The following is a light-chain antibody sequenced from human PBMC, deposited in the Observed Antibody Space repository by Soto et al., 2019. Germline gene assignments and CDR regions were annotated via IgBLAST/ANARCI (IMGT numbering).Light chain of an antibody. CDR1: QSVSSD. CDR2: GAS. V-gene: IGKV3-15*01. CDR3: QQYNNWPWT. J-gene: IGKJ1*01. Sequence: EIVMTQSPAPLSVSPGERATLSCRASQSVSSDLAWYHQKPGQAPRLLIYGASTRATGIPARFSGSGSGTEFTLTINSLQSEDFAVYYCQQYNNWPWTFGQGTKV.